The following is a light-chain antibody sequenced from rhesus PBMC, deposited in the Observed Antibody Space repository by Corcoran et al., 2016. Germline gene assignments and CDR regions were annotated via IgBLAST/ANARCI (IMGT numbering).Light chain of an antibody. CDR1: TGKVTITNY. V-gene: IGLV7-76*01. CDR2: DTN. Sequence: QAVVTQESSLTVSPGGTVTLTCGSSTGKVTITNYAHWFQQKPGQAPRGWSYDTNHRHSWTPVRFSGSLAGGKAALTVSGAQPADEAVYHCLLYYDDVNYIFGGGTRLTVL. J-gene: IGLJ2*01. CDR3: LLYYDDVNYI.